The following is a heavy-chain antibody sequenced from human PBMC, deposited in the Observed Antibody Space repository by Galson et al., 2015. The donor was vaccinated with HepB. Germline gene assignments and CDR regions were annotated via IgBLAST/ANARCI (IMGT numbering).Heavy chain of an antibody. CDR3: VGRDSSGL. J-gene: IGHJ4*02. CDR1: GFIISNYA. V-gene: IGHV3-64D*06. CDR2: TDGNGRST. Sequence: SLRLSCAGSGFIISNYAMHWVRQAPGKGLEYVSATDGNGRSTYYADSVKGRFIISRDNSKNTLYLQMSSVRTEDTAVYYCVGRDSSGLWGQGALVTVSS. D-gene: IGHD3-22*01.